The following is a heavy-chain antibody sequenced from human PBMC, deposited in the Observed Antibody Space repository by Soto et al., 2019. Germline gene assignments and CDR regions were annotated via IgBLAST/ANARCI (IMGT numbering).Heavy chain of an antibody. CDR1: GFTFSSYA. Sequence: PGGSLRLSCAASGFTFSSYAMSWVRQAPGKGLEWVSAISGSGGSTYYADSVKGRFTISRDKSKNQFSLKLSSVTAADTAVYYCAGLYPYESSGYHLNYWGQGTQVPVSS. CDR3: AGLYPYESSGYHLNY. D-gene: IGHD3-22*01. CDR2: ISGSGGST. V-gene: IGHV3-23*01. J-gene: IGHJ4*02.